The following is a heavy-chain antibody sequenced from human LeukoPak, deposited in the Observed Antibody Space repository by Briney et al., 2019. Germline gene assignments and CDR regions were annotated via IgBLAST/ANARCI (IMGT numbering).Heavy chain of an antibody. D-gene: IGHD2-21*02. CDR2: INRDGSKN. J-gene: IGHJ3*01. CDR3: ARDSSPYCGDDCYFDAFDL. CDR1: EFTFGSYW. V-gene: IGHV3-7*03. Sequence: GGSLRLSCAASEFTFGSYWMTWVRQAPGKGREWVANINRDGSKNHFVDSVKGRFTISIDNAKNFLYLQMNSLRAEDTAVYFCARDSSPYCGDDCYFDAFDLWGQGTMVTVSS.